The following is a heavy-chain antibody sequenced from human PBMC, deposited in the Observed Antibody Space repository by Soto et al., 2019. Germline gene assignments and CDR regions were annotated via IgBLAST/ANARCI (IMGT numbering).Heavy chain of an antibody. CDR3: AGGQDNLAVNFDY. D-gene: IGHD1-1*01. J-gene: IGHJ4*02. CDR2: ITSDSSYT. CDR1: AFTFNDYY. Sequence: QVQLVESGGGLVKPGGSLRLSCAASAFTFNDYYMSWIRQTPGKGLEWLSYITSDSSYTHYADSVKGRFTISRDNXKKSLYLQMNSLRAEDTAVYYCAGGQDNLAVNFDYWGQGTLVTVSA. V-gene: IGHV3-11*05.